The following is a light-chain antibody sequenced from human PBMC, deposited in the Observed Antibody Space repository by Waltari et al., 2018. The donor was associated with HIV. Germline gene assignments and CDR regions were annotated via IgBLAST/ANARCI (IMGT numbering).Light chain of an antibody. J-gene: IGLJ1*01. V-gene: IGLV1-40*01. CDR2: GNT. CDR1: SPNIGAGFD. CDR3: QSYDSGLNTDV. Sequence: QSVLTQPPSLSGAPGQRVIISCTGSSPNIGAGFDVHWYQQLPGTAPKLLIHGNTNRPAGFPDRFSGSKSGTSASLANTGLQADDEADYYCQSYDSGLNTDVFGTGTRVTVL.